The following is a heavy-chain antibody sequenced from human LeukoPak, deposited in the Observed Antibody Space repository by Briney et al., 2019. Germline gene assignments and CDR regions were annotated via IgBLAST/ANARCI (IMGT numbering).Heavy chain of an antibody. Sequence: PSETLSLTCTVSGGSISSSSYYWGWIRQPPGKGLEWIGRIYTSGSTNYNPSLKSRVTMSVDTSKNQFSLKLSSVTAADTAVYYCARGGLYCSTTSCFDYWGQGTLVTVSS. CDR2: IYTSGST. V-gene: IGHV4-39*07. CDR1: GGSISSSSYY. CDR3: ARGGLYCSTTSCFDY. J-gene: IGHJ4*02. D-gene: IGHD2-2*01.